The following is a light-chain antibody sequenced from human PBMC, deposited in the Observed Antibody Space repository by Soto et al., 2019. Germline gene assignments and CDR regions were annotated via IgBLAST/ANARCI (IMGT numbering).Light chain of an antibody. J-gene: IGKJ1*01. Sequence: DLQMTQSPSTLSASVGDRVTITCRASQSITNRLAWYQQKPGKAPRVVIYDASSLESGVPSRFSGSGFGTEFILTINSLQPDDFATYCCQHYGGMWAFGQGTKVEVK. CDR3: QHYGGMWA. V-gene: IGKV1-5*01. CDR1: QSITNR. CDR2: DAS.